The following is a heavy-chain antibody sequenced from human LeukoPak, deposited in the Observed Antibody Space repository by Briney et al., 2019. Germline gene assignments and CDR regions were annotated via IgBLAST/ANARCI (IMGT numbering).Heavy chain of an antibody. Sequence: RGESLKISCKGSGFNFTSYWIGWVRQLPGKGLEWMGIIYPGDSDTRYSPSFQGQVTISADKSISTAYLQWSSLKASDTAMYYCARAPMGYDSSGYVGLTGPLDYWGQGTLVTVSS. J-gene: IGHJ4*02. V-gene: IGHV5-51*01. CDR1: GFNFTSYW. D-gene: IGHD3-22*01. CDR3: ARAPMGYDSSGYVGLTGPLDY. CDR2: IYPGDSDT.